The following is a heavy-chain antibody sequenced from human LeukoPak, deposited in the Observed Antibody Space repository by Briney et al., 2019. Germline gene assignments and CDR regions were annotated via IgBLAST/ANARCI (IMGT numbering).Heavy chain of an antibody. V-gene: IGHV3-23*01. J-gene: IGHJ4*02. D-gene: IGHD2-8*02. CDR3: ATYRQVLLPFES. CDR2: IFPSGGEI. CDR1: GFTFSTFA. Sequence: GGSLRLSCAASGFTFSTFAMIWVRQPPGKGLECVSSIFPSGGEIHYADSVMGLFTIPRDNSKSLLSLQMNSLRAEDTAIYYCATYRQVLLPFESWGQGTLVTVSS.